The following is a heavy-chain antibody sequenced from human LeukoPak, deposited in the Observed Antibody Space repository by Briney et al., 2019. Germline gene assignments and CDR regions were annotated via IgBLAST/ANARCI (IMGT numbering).Heavy chain of an antibody. J-gene: IGHJ3*02. D-gene: IGHD3-22*01. CDR2: ISWNSGSI. Sequence: GGSLRLSCAASGFTFDDYAMHWVRQAPGKGLEWVSGISWNSGSIGYADSVKGRFTISRDNAKNSLYLQMNSLRAEDTALYYCAKDYDGSGYDAFDIWGQGTMVTVSS. CDR3: AKDYDGSGYDAFDI. V-gene: IGHV3-9*01. CDR1: GFTFDDYA.